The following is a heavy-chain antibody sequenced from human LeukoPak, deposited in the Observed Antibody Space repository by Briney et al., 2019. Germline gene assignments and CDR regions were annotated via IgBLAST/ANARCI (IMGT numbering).Heavy chain of an antibody. CDR1: GFTFSSYW. CDR2: IKQDGSEK. D-gene: IGHD6-13*01. J-gene: IGHJ4*02. V-gene: IGHV3-7*01. CDR3: AREGEAYGSSWYPNYFDY. Sequence: GGSLRLSCAASGFTFSSYWMSWVRQAPGKGLEWVANIKQDGSEKYYVDSVKGRFTISRDNAKNSLYLQMNSLRAEDTAVYYCAREGEAYGSSWYPNYFDYWGQGTLVTVSS.